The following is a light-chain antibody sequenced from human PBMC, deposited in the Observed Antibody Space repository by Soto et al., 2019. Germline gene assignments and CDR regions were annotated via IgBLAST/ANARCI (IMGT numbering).Light chain of an antibody. J-gene: IGLJ3*02. CDR2: SNN. V-gene: IGLV1-44*01. Sequence: QLVLTQPPSASGTPGQRVTISCSGSSSNIGSNTVNWYQQLPGTAPKLLIFSNNQRPSGVPDRFSGSKSRTSASLAISGLQSEDEADYYCAAWDDSLNGGVFGGGTKLTVL. CDR1: SSNIGSNT. CDR3: AAWDDSLNGGV.